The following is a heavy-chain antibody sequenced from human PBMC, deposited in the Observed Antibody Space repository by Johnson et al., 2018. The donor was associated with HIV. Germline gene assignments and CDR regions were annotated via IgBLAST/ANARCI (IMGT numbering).Heavy chain of an antibody. Sequence: MLLVESGGGLVQPGGSLRLSCAASGFTVSSNYMSWVRQAPGKGLEWISTINWNGGRTGYVDSLKGRFTISRDNAKNSLYLQMDSLRPEDTALYYCVRDDYAFHIWGQGTMVTVSS. CDR2: INWNGGRT. J-gene: IGHJ3*02. CDR3: VRDDYAFHI. D-gene: IGHD2-21*02. CDR1: GFTVSSNY. V-gene: IGHV3-20*04.